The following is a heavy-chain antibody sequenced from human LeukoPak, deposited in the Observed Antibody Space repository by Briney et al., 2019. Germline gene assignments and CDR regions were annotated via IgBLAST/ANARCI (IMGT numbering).Heavy chain of an antibody. CDR1: GFTFSRYA. CDR3: ARSQTYYYDSSASH. J-gene: IGHJ4*02. V-gene: IGHV3-30-3*01. Sequence: GGSLRLSCAASGFTFSRYAMHWVRQAPGKGLEWVAVISYDGSNKYYADSVKGRFTISRDNSKNTLYVQMNSLRAEDTAVYYCARSQTYYYDSSASHWGQGTLVTVSS. CDR2: ISYDGSNK. D-gene: IGHD3-22*01.